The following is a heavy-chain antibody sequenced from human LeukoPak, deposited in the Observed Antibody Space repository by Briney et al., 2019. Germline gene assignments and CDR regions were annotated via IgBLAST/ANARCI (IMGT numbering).Heavy chain of an antibody. Sequence: GGSLRPSCAASGFTFSNYAMSWVRQAPGKGLEWVSAISGSGGTTYYADSVKGRFTISRDNSKNTLYLQMNSLRAEDTAVYYCAKGSAVAGYYFDYWGQGTLVTVSS. V-gene: IGHV3-23*01. D-gene: IGHD6-19*01. CDR1: GFTFSNYA. CDR2: ISGSGGTT. J-gene: IGHJ4*02. CDR3: AKGSAVAGYYFDY.